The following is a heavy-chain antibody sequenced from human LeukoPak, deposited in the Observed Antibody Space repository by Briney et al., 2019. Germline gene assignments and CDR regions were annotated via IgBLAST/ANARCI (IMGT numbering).Heavy chain of an antibody. CDR2: ISAYKGNT. Sequence: WASVKVSCKASGYTFTSYGINWVRQAPGQGLEWMGWISAYKGNTNYAQKVQGRVTLTTDTSTSTAYMELRSLRSDDTAVYYCARGPGGRSGYHPLEDYYYYYYMGVWGKGTTVTVSS. CDR3: ARGPGGRSGYHPLEDYYYYYYMGV. V-gene: IGHV1-18*01. D-gene: IGHD3-22*01. CDR1: GYTFTSYG. J-gene: IGHJ6*03.